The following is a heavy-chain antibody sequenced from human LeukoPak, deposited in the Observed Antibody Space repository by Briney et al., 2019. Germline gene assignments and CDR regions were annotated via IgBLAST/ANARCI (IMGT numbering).Heavy chain of an antibody. D-gene: IGHD2-2*01. V-gene: IGHV4-59*08. CDR1: GGSISSYY. CDR3: ARLLRGSTSWHIDY. CDR2: IYYSGST. Sequence: SETLSLTCTVSGGSISSYYWSWIRQPPGKGLEWIGYIYYSGSTNYNPSLKSRVTISVDTSKNQFSLKLSSVTAADTAVYYCARLLRGSTSWHIDYWGQGTLVTVSS. J-gene: IGHJ4*02.